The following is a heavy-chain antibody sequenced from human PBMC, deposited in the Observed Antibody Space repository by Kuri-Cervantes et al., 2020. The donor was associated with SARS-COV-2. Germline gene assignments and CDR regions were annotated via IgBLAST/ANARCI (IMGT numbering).Heavy chain of an antibody. V-gene: IGHV1-2*02. D-gene: IGHD3-3*01. Sequence: ASVKVSCKASGYTFTGYYIHWVRQAPGQGLEWMGWINPNSGGTNYAQKFQGRVTMTRDTSISTAYMELSRLRSDDTAVYYCARGGPITIFGVVTKRFDYWGQGTLVTVSS. CDR2: INPNSGGT. J-gene: IGHJ4*02. CDR1: GYTFTGYY. CDR3: ARGGPITIFGVVTKRFDY.